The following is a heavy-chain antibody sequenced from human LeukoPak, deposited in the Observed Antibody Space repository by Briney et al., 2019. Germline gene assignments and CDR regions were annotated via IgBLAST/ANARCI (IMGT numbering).Heavy chain of an antibody. V-gene: IGHV3-30*03. CDR3: ARGNILTGYEY. J-gene: IGHJ4*02. CDR2: ISYDGIMAFISFDGSNR. CDR1: GFTFSNYG. Sequence: GGSLRLSCAASGFTFSNYGMHWVRQAPGKGLEWVAFISYDGIMAFISFDGSNRHYVDSAKGRFTISRENAKNSLYLQMNSLRAGDTALYYCARGNILTGYEYWGQGTLVTVSS. D-gene: IGHD3-9*01.